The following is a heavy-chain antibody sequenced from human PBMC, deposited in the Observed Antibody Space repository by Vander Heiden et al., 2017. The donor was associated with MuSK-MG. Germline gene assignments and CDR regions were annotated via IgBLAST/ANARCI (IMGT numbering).Heavy chain of an antibody. CDR2: INHSGST. J-gene: IGHJ6*04. V-gene: IGHV4-34*01. CDR1: GGSFSGYY. Sequence: QVQLQQWGAGLLKPSETLSLTCAAYGGSFSGYYWSWIRQPPGKGLEWIGEINHSGSTNYNPSLKSRVTILVDTSKNQFSLKLSSVTAADTAVYYCARGKGVTGVWGKGTTVTVSS. CDR3: ARGKGVTGV. D-gene: IGHD3-10*01.